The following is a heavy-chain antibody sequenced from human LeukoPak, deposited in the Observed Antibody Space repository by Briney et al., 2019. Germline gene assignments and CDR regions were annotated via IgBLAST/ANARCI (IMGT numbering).Heavy chain of an antibody. Sequence: GGSLRLSCTVSGFTVSSNSMSWVRQAPGKGLEWVGFIRSKAYGGTTEYAASVKGRFTISRDDSKSIAYLQMNSLKTEDTAVYYCTRVTSGWYSAPSDYWGQGTLVTVSS. V-gene: IGHV3-49*04. J-gene: IGHJ4*02. CDR2: IRSKAYGGTT. CDR3: TRVTSGWYSAPSDY. D-gene: IGHD6-19*01. CDR1: GFTVSSNS.